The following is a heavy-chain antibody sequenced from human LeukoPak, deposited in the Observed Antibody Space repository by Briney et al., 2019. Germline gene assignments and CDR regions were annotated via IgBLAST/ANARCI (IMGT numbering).Heavy chain of an antibody. V-gene: IGHV3-30*02. J-gene: IGHJ4*02. D-gene: IGHD3-22*01. CDR1: AFTFSSYA. Sequence: GGSLRLSFVTSAFTFSSYAMHWVRQAPGEGLEWVAFTRYDESDKYYADAVKGRFTISRDTSINTLYLQINNLRPEDTAVYYCAKGKKYYDTNDYYFFSPLDYWGQGTLVTVSS. CDR3: AKGKKYYDTNDYYFFSPLDY. CDR2: TRYDESDK.